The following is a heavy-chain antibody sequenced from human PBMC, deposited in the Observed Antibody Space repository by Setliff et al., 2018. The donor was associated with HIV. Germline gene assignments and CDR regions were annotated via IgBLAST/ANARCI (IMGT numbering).Heavy chain of an antibody. CDR3: ARETYYYDNPRYYYYYMDV. Sequence: SETLSLTCTVSGGSISSGTYYWSWIRQHPGKGLEWIGYIYYSGSTYYNPSLKSRVTISVDTSRNQFSLKLSPVTAADTAVYYCARETYYYDNPRYYYYYMDVWGKGTTVTVSS. V-gene: IGHV4-31*03. J-gene: IGHJ6*03. D-gene: IGHD3-22*01. CDR2: IYYSGST. CDR1: GGSISSGTYY.